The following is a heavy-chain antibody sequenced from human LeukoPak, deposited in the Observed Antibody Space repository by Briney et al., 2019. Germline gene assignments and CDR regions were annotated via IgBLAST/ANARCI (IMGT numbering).Heavy chain of an antibody. J-gene: IGHJ4*02. V-gene: IGHV3-23*01. CDR2: INKNGDET. CDR3: AKDKHNWGSDY. Sequence: HAGGSLRLSRAASGFSFSGTYMSWVRQALGEGPEWVSGINKNGDETYYVDSVKGRFTIYRDNSKNMLFLQINSLRAEDTAVYYCAKDKHNWGSDYWGQGTLVTVSS. D-gene: IGHD7-27*01. CDR1: GFSFSGTY.